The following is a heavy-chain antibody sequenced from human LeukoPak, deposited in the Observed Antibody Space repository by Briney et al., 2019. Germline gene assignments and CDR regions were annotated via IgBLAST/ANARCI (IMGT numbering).Heavy chain of an antibody. V-gene: IGHV3-23*01. D-gene: IGHD1-26*01. J-gene: IGHJ4*02. CDR2: ISGSGGST. CDR1: GFTFSSYG. CDR3: AKDGGSYPYYFDY. Sequence: TGGSLRLSCAASGFTFSSYGMSGVRQAPGKGLEWVSAISGSGGSTYYADSVKGRFTISRDNSKNTLYLQMNSLRAEDTAVYYCAKDGGSYPYYFDYWGQGTLVTVSS.